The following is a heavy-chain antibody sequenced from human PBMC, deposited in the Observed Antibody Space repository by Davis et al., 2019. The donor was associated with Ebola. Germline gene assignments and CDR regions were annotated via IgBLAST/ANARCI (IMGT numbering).Heavy chain of an antibody. D-gene: IGHD3-3*01. V-gene: IGHV5-51*01. CDR3: ARLGSRFNYDFWSGHIDY. J-gene: IGHJ4*02. CDR1: GYSFTSYW. CDR2: IYPGDSDT. Sequence: GESLKISCKGSGYSFTSYWIGWVRQMPGKGLEWMGIIYPGDSDTRYSPSFQGQVTISADKSISTAYLQWSSLKASDTAMYYCARLGSRFNYDFWSGHIDYWGQGTLVTVSS.